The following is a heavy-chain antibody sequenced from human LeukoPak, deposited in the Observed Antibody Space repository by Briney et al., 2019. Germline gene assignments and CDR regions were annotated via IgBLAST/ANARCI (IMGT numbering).Heavy chain of an antibody. D-gene: IGHD3-22*01. J-gene: IGHJ4*02. CDR1: GFTFSSYS. CDR2: ISSSSSYI. V-gene: IGHV3-21*01. Sequence: PGGPLRLSCAASGFTFSSYSMNWVRQAPGKGLEWVSSISSSSSYIYYADSVKGRFTISRDNAKNSLYLQMNSLRAEDTAVYYCARDYYDSSGYPYYFDYWGQGTLVTVSS. CDR3: ARDYYDSSGYPYYFDY.